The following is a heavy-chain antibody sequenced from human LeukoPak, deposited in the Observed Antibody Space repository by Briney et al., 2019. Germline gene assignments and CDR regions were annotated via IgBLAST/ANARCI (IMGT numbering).Heavy chain of an antibody. Sequence: PSETLSLTCTVSGGSISSGSYYWSWIRQPAGKGLEWIGRIYTSGSTNYNPSLKSRVTISVDTSKNQFSLKLSSVTVADTAVYYCARDPYYDILTGLFEDWGQGTLVTVSS. V-gene: IGHV4-61*02. CDR1: GGSISSGSYY. CDR3: ARDPYYDILTGLFED. J-gene: IGHJ4*02. D-gene: IGHD3-9*01. CDR2: IYTSGST.